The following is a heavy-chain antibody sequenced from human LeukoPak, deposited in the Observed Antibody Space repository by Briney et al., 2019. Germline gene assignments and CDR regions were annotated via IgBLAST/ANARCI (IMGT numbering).Heavy chain of an antibody. V-gene: IGHV1-24*01. J-gene: IGHJ4*02. D-gene: IGHD3-3*01. CDR3: AILLEDYAFSTGSAKDY. CDR1: GYSLTQLS. CDR2: FDPVDGET. Sequence: GASVKVSCKVSGYSLTQLSVHWVRQGIGRGLEWMGGFDPVDGETIYAQKLQGRVTMTENTSTDTAYMELSSLRSDDTAVYYCAILLEDYAFSTGSAKDYWGQGTLVTVSS.